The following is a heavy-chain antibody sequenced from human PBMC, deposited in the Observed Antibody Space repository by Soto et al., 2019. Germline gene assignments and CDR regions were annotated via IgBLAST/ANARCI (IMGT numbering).Heavy chain of an antibody. Sequence: QVQLQESGPGLVKPSETLSLTCTVSGGSISPYYWSWIRQPPGKGLEWVGYIYYGGSTSYNPSLKRRVTISLETSKSQFSLRLSSVTAADPAVYYCARLGEYYQSLDPWGPGTLVTVSS. V-gene: IGHV4-59*08. CDR1: GGSISPYY. CDR3: ARLGEYYQSLDP. CDR2: IYYGGST. J-gene: IGHJ5*02. D-gene: IGHD2-2*01.